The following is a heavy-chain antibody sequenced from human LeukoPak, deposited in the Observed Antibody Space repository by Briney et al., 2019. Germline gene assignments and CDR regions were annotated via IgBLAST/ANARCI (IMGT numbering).Heavy chain of an antibody. CDR2: IWYDGSNK. V-gene: IGHV3-33*04. CDR3: ARAFLNSGSFYDYFDY. D-gene: IGHD1-26*01. J-gene: IGHJ4*02. CDR1: GFTFSSCG. Sequence: GGSLRLSCAASGFTFSSCGMHWVRQSPGKGLEWVAVIWYDGSNKYYADSVKGRFTISRDNSKNTLYLQMNSLRDEDTAVYYCARAFLNSGSFYDYFDYWGQGTLVTVSS.